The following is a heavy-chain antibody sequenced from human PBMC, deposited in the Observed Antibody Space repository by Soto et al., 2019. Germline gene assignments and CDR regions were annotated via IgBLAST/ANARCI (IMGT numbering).Heavy chain of an antibody. D-gene: IGHD2-15*01. V-gene: IGHV3-21*01. J-gene: IGHJ4*02. CDR3: ARGPSVGYCSGVNCHLGF. CDR2: ISSSSNYI. Sequence: PGGSLRLSCAASGFSFDSFSMNWVREAPGKGLEWVSFISSSSNYIDYADSVRGRFTISRDNAKNSLYLQMNSLRAEDTALYYCARGPSVGYCSGVNCHLGFWGQGTLVTVSS. CDR1: GFSFDSFS.